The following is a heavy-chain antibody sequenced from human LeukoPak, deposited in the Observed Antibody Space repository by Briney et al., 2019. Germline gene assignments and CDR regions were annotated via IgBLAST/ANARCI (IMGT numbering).Heavy chain of an antibody. CDR1: GFTFSRHS. Sequence: GGSLRLSCAACGFTFSRHSMNWVRQAPGKGLEWVSYISSSSSTIYYADSVKGRFTISRDNAKNSLYLQMNSLRAEDTAVYYCARGPELGRGEGYWGQGNLVTVSS. CDR3: ARGPELGRGEGY. CDR2: ISSSSSTI. D-gene: IGHD3-10*01. V-gene: IGHV3-48*01. J-gene: IGHJ4*02.